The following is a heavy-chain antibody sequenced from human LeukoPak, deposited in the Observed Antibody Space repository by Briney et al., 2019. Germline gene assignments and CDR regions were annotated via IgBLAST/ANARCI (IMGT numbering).Heavy chain of an antibody. CDR1: GYTFTSYD. J-gene: IGHJ4*02. Sequence: VASVKVSCKASGYTFTSYDINWARQATGQGLEWMRWMNPNSGNTGYAQKFQGRVTMTRNTSISTAYMELSSLGSEDTAVYYCARLDTAAFDYWGQGTLVTVSS. CDR2: MNPNSGNT. D-gene: IGHD5-18*01. CDR3: ARLDTAAFDY. V-gene: IGHV1-8*01.